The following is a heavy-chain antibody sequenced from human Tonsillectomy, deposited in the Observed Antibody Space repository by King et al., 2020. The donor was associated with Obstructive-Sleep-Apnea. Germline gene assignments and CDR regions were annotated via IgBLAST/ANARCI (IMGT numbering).Heavy chain of an antibody. J-gene: IGHJ3*02. CDR3: AVGGLWFGESLTAFDI. V-gene: IGHV3-23*04. CDR2: ISASAYST. CDR1: GVTFSSYA. D-gene: IGHD3-10*01. Sequence: QLVESGGGLVQPGGSLRLSCAASGVTFSSYAMTWVRQAPGKGLEWVSTISASAYSTYYADSVKGRFTISRDNAKNTLYLQMNSLRAEDTAVYYCAVGGLWFGESLTAFDIWGQGTMVTVSS.